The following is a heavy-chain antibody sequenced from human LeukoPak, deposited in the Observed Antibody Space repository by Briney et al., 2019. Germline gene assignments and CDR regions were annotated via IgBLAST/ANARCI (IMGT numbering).Heavy chain of an antibody. CDR2: IIHIFGTA. CDR1: GGTFSSYA. CDR3: AHPYSSSWYYFDY. J-gene: IGHJ4*02. D-gene: IGHD6-13*01. V-gene: IGHV1-69*06. Sequence: SVKVSCMASGGTFSSYASSWVRQATGQGLEWMGGIIHIFGTANYAQKFQGRVTITADKSTSTAFMELSSLKSEDTAVYYCAHPYSSSWYYFDYWGQGTLVTVSS.